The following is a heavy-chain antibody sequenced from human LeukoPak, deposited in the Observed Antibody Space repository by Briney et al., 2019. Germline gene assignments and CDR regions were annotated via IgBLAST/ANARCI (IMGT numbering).Heavy chain of an antibody. J-gene: IGHJ6*02. V-gene: IGHV4-34*01. CDR2: INHSGST. Sequence: SETLSLTCAVYGGSLSGYYWSWIRQPPGKGLEWIGEINHSGSTNYNPSLKSRVTISVDTSKNQFSLKLSSVTAADTAVYYCARGVVVVAATPYYYYGMDVWGQGTTVTVPS. CDR1: GGSLSGYY. CDR3: ARGVVVVAATPYYYYGMDV. D-gene: IGHD2-15*01.